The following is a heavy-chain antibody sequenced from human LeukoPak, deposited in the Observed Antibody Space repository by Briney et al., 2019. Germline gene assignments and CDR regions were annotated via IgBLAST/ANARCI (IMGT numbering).Heavy chain of an antibody. D-gene: IGHD3-10*01. Sequence: RASVKVSCKASGYTFTSYGISWVRQAPGQGLEWMGWISAYNGNTNYAQKFQGRVTITADKSTSTAYMELSSLRSEDTAVYYCARDDPARDERLWFGELSAFFDYWGQGTLVTVSS. CDR2: ISAYNGNT. V-gene: IGHV1-18*01. J-gene: IGHJ4*02. CDR3: ARDDPARDERLWFGELSAFFDY. CDR1: GYTFTSYG.